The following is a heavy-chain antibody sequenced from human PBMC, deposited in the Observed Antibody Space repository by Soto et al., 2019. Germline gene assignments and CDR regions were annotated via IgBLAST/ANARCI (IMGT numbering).Heavy chain of an antibody. Sequence: PSETLSLTCTVSGGSVSSGSYYWSWIRQPPGKGLEWIGYIYYSGSTNYNPSLKSRVTISVDTSKNQFSLKLSSVTAADTAVYYCASWAYGDYVWFDPWGQGTLVTVSS. CDR2: IYYSGST. D-gene: IGHD4-17*01. CDR1: GGSVSSGSYY. J-gene: IGHJ5*02. V-gene: IGHV4-61*01. CDR3: ASWAYGDYVWFDP.